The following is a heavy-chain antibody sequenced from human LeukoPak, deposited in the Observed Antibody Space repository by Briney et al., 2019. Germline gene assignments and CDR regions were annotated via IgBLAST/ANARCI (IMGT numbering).Heavy chain of an antibody. V-gene: IGHV3-48*01. CDR1: GFTFSSYA. D-gene: IGHD3-3*01. CDR3: AREGYYDFWSGYYFYFDY. J-gene: IGHJ4*02. CDR2: ISSSSSTI. Sequence: GGSLRLSCAASGFTFSSYAMHWVRQAPGKGLEWVSYISSSSSTIYYADSVKGRFTISRDNAKNSLYLQMNSLRAEDTAVYYCAREGYYDFWSGYYFYFDYWGQGTLVTVSS.